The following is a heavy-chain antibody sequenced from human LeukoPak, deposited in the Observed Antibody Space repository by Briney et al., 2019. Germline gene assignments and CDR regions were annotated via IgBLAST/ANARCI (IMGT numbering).Heavy chain of an antibody. Sequence: SETLSLTCTVSGGSISSDYWSWIRQPPGKGLEWTGYIYYSGSTNYNPSLKSRVTISVDTSKNQFSLKLGSVTAADTAVYYCARLFRITIFGVAREGAFDIWGQGTMVTVSS. CDR1: GGSISSDY. CDR3: ARLFRITIFGVAREGAFDI. J-gene: IGHJ3*02. CDR2: IYYSGST. D-gene: IGHD3-3*01. V-gene: IGHV4-59*01.